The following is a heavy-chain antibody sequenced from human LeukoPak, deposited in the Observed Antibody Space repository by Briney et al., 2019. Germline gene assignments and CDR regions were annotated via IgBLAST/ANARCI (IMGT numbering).Heavy chain of an antibody. CDR3: ARDRSVTRNWFDP. CDR1: GFTFSSYG. Sequence: GGSLRLSCAASGFTFSSYGMHWVRQAPGKGLEWVAFIRYDGSNKYYADSVKGRFTISRDNSKNTLYLQMNSLRAEDTAVYYRARDRSVTRNWFDPWGQGALVTVSS. CDR2: IRYDGSNK. V-gene: IGHV3-30*02. J-gene: IGHJ5*02. D-gene: IGHD1-26*01.